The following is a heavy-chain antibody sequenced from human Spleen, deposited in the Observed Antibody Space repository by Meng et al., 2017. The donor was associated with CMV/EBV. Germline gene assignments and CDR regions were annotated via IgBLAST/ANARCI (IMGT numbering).Heavy chain of an antibody. CDR3: AREAHYGLGAFDI. V-gene: IGHV3-74*01. CDR2: INSDGSST. D-gene: IGHD3-10*01. J-gene: IGHJ3*02. Sequence: GGSLRLSCAASGFTFSSYWMHWVRQAPGKGLVWVSRINSDGSSTSYADSVKGRFTISRDNAKNTLYLQMNSLRAEDTAVYYCAREAHYGLGAFDIWGQGTMVTVSS. CDR1: GFTFSSYW.